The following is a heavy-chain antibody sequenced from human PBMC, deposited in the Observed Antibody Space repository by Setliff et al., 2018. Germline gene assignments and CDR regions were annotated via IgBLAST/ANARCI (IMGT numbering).Heavy chain of an antibody. D-gene: IGHD2-2*01. CDR1: VGSMTSGSYY. CDR2: VYYSGTT. J-gene: IGHJ4*02. V-gene: IGHV4-39*06. Sequence: SETLSLTCSVSVGSMTSGSYYWGWIRQPPGKGLEWIGSVYYSGTTYYNPSLKSRLTMSVDTSKNQFTLKVISVTAADTAVYYCARLSCSSNSCPFDFWVQGTLVTVSS. CDR3: ARLSCSSNSCPFDF.